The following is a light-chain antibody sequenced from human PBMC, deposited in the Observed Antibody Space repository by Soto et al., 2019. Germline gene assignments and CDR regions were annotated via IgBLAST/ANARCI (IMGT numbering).Light chain of an antibody. V-gene: IGKV3-20*01. J-gene: IGKJ1*01. Sequence: ETVLTQSPGTLSLSPGERATLFCRASQCVSSSYLAWYQQKPGQAPRLLIYGASSRATGIPDRFSGSGSGTDFTLTISRLEPEDFAVYYCQQHGSSPPSWTFGQGTKVEIK. CDR1: QCVSSSY. CDR3: QQHGSSPPSWT. CDR2: GAS.